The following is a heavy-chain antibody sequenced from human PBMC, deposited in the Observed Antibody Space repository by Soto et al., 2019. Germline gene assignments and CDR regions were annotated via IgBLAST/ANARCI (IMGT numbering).Heavy chain of an antibody. CDR2: IYHSGST. J-gene: IGHJ2*01. CDR3: ASQDYSSSTDASFLVNGYFDL. Sequence: QMQLQESGPGLVKPSGTLSLTCGVSGGSISSSKWWTWVRQPPGKGPEWIGEIYHSGSTNYNPSLTTRLTISLDISNNQFSLTLTSVTAADTAVYYCASQDYSSSTDASFLVNGYFDLWGRGILVTVSS. CDR1: GGSISSSKW. V-gene: IGHV4-4*02. D-gene: IGHD6-6*01.